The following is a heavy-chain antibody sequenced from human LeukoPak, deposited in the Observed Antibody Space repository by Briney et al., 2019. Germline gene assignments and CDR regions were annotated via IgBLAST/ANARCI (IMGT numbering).Heavy chain of an antibody. CDR2: FYYSGST. CDR1: GGSISSSSYY. D-gene: IGHD5-24*01. CDR3: ARHVRRDGYNFAY. J-gene: IGHJ4*02. V-gene: IGHV4-39*01. Sequence: PSETLSLTCTVSGGSISSSSYYWGWIRQPPGKGLEWIESFYYSGSTYYNPSLKSRVTISVDTSKNQFSLKLSSVTAADTAVYYCARHVRRDGYNFAYWGQGTLVTVSS.